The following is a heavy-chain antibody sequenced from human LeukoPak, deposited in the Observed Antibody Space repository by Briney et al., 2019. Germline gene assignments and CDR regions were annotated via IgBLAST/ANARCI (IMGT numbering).Heavy chain of an antibody. CDR1: GFTFSSYG. CDR3: ARDLGSGTVVPPHFDY. CDR2: ISYDGNNK. J-gene: IGHJ4*02. Sequence: GGSLRLSCAASGFTFSSYGMHWVRQAPGKGLEWVAVISYDGNNKYYADSVKGRFAISRDNSKNTLYLQMNSLRPEDTAVYYCARDLGSGTVVPPHFDYWGQGTLVTVSS. V-gene: IGHV3-30*03. D-gene: IGHD1-26*01.